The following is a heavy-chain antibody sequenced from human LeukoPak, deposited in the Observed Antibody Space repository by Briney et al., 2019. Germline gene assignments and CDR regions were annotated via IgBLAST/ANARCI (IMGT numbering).Heavy chain of an antibody. CDR3: AKSPVLRFLEWLSPVDYYYGMDV. CDR1: GFTFSSYG. CDR2: ISYDGSNK. Sequence: PGGSLRLSCAASGFTFSSYGMHWVRQAPGKGLEWVAVISYDGSNKYYADSVKGRSTISRDNSKNTLYLQMNSLRAEDTAVYYCAKSPVLRFLEWLSPVDYYYGMDVWGQGTTVTVSS. D-gene: IGHD3-3*01. J-gene: IGHJ6*02. V-gene: IGHV3-30*18.